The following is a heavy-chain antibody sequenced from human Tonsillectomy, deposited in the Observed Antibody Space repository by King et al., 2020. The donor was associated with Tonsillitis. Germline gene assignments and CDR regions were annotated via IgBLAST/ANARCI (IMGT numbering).Heavy chain of an antibody. CDR3: ARAKRPGYYYYYYMDV. CDR2: IYYSGST. V-gene: IGHV4-59*01. J-gene: IGHJ6*03. CDR1: GGSISSYY. Sequence: VQLQESGPGLVKPSETLSLTCTVSGGSISSYYWSWIRQPPGNGLEWIVYIYYSGSTYYNPSLKSRVTISVDTSKNQFSLKLSSVTAADTAVYYCARAKRPGYYYYYYMDVWGKGTTVTVSS. D-gene: IGHD7-27*01.